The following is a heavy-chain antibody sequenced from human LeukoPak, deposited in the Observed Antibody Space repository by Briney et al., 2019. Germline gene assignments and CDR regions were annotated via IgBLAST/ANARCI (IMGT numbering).Heavy chain of an antibody. V-gene: IGHV4-61*02. J-gene: IGHJ4*02. CDR1: GGSISSGSYY. CDR2: IYTSGST. CDR3: ARGSLLWYDFDY. D-gene: IGHD6-13*01. Sequence: PSETLSLTCTVSGGSISSGSYYWSWIRQPAGKGLEWIGRIYTSGSTNYNPSLKSRVTISVDTSKNQFSLKLSSVTAADTAVYYCARGSLLWYDFDYWGRGTLVTVSS.